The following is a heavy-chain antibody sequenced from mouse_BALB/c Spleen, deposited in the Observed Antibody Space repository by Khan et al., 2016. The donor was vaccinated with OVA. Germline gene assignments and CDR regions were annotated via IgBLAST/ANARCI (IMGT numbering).Heavy chain of an antibody. V-gene: IGHV2-6-1*01. D-gene: IGHD2-10*01. CDR2: MWSDGST. CDR3: ARQPYYHYNVMDY. J-gene: IGHJ4*01. Sequence: QMQLEESGPGLVAPSQSLSITCTISGFSLTNYGIHWVRQPPGKGLEWLVLMWSDGSTTYNSALKSRLTISKDNSKSQVFLKMNSLQTDDTAKYFCARQPYYHYNVMDYWGQGTSVTVSS. CDR1: GFSLTNYG.